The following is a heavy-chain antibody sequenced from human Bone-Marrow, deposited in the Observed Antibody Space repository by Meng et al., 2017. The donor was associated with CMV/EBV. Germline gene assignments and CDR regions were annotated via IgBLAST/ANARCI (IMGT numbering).Heavy chain of an antibody. CDR2: ISGSGGST. V-gene: IGHV3-23*01. Sequence: GSLRLSCAASGFTFSSYAMSWVRQAPGKGLEWVSAISGSGGSTYYADSVKGRFTISRDNSKNTLYLQMNSLRAEDTAVYYCATGAGLRGYVGNWGQGTLVTVSS. CDR3: ATGAGLRGYVGN. D-gene: IGHD5-12*01. J-gene: IGHJ4*02. CDR1: GFTFSSYA.